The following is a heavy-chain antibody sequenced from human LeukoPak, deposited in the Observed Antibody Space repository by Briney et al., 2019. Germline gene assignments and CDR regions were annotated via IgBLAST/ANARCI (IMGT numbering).Heavy chain of an antibody. J-gene: IGHJ4*02. V-gene: IGHV4-59*01. Sequence: PSETLSLTCTVSGASINGYFWNWIRQPPGKGLECIGYIYYSGNANYKPSLYNPSLKSRLTTLVDTSKNQFSLKLSSVAAVDTAVYYCARGGSSLDSWGQGTLVTVSS. CDR2: IYYSGNA. CDR1: GASINGYF. CDR3: ARGGSSLDS. D-gene: IGHD6-13*01.